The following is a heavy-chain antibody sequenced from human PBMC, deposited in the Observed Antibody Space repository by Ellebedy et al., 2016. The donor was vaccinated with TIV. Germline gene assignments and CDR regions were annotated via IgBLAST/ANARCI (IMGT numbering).Heavy chain of an antibody. D-gene: IGHD4-17*01. V-gene: IGHV3-7*01. CDR2: IYQDGSDE. J-gene: IGHJ5*02. CDR3: ARRGSYGDYAVQINSWFDR. Sequence: GESLKISCAASGFSFRSYWMSWVRQAPGKGLEWVANIYQDGSDEYYVDPVKGRFTISRDNDNKALFLQMNSLRVEDTAVYYCARRGSYGDYAVQINSWFDRWGRGTLVTVSS. CDR1: GFSFRSYW.